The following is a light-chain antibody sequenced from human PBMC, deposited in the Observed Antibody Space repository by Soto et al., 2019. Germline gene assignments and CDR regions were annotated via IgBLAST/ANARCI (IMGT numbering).Light chain of an antibody. CDR1: NNDIGSYDY. V-gene: IGLV2-14*03. J-gene: IGLJ3*02. CDR2: DVS. Sequence: QSALTQPASVSGSPGQSITLSCTGTNNDIGSYDYVSWFQQYPGEAPTLIIYDVSHRPSGISPRFAGSKSGNTASLTISGLQTEDEADYYCSSYTFSTRLRVFGGGTKVTVL. CDR3: SSYTFSTRLRV.